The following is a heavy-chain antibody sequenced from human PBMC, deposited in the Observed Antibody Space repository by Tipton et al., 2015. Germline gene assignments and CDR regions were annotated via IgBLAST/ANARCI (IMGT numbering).Heavy chain of an antibody. D-gene: IGHD3-22*01. CDR3: ARQGWNSTGSYSGG. CDR1: GGSFSGYY. Sequence: TLSLTCAVYGGSFSGYYWSWIRQPPGKGLEWIGSIFYSGSTSYNPSLKSRVTISVDTSKNHFSLKLTSVTAADTAVYYCARQGWNSTGSYSGGWGQGTLVTVSS. CDR2: IFYSGST. V-gene: IGHV4-34*12. J-gene: IGHJ4*02.